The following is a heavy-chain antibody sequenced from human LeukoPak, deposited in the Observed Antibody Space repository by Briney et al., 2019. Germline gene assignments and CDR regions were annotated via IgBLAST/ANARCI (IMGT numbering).Heavy chain of an antibody. J-gene: IGHJ6*02. D-gene: IGHD3-22*01. Sequence: SETLSLTCTVSGGSISSYYWSWIRQPPGKGLEWIGEIYHSGSTNYNPSLKSRVTISVDTSKNQFSLRLSSVTAADTAVYYCARGPYYDSSTVFYYYGMDVWGQGTTVTVSS. CDR3: ARGPYYDSSTVFYYYGMDV. V-gene: IGHV4-34*01. CDR2: IYHSGST. CDR1: GGSISSYY.